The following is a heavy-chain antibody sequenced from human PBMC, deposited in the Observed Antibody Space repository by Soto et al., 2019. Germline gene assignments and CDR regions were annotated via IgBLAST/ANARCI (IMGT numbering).Heavy chain of an antibody. CDR1: GYPFTSYY. D-gene: IGHD3-22*01. J-gene: IGHJ3*02. CDR3: ARVPPRYYYDSSGYSENTGAFDI. CDR2: INPSARST. Sequence: GSVKVSFKACGYPFTSYYMHLVRQAPGQGLEWVGIINPSARSTSYAQKFQGRVTMTRDTSTSTVYMELSSLRSEDTAVYYCARVPPRYYYDSSGYSENTGAFDIWGQGTMVTVSS. V-gene: IGHV1-46*01.